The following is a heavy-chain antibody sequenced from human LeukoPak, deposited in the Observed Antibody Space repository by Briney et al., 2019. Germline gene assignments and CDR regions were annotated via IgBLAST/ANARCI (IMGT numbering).Heavy chain of an antibody. CDR3: ARVPDGYNSGYFDY. V-gene: IGHV3-21*01. D-gene: IGHD5-24*01. J-gene: IGHJ4*02. CDR1: GFTFRSYS. CDR2: ISSSSSYI. Sequence: GGSLRLSCAASGFTFRSYSMNWVRQAPGKGLEWDSSISSSSSYIYYADSLKGRFTISRDNAKNSLYLQMNSLRAEDTAVYYCARVPDGYNSGYFDYWGQGTLVTVSS.